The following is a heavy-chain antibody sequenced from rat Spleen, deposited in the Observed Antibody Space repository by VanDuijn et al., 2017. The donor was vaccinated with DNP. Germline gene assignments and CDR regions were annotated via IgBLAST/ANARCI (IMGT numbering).Heavy chain of an antibody. CDR2: IDSAGST. J-gene: IGHJ2*01. CDR3: AIQLGVFDY. CDR1: GYSITSNHK. V-gene: IGHV3-3*01. D-gene: IGHD5-1*01. Sequence: EVQLQESGPGLVKPSQSLSLTCSVTGYSITSNHKWTWIRKFPGNELEWMGYIDSAGSTTYNPSLKSRFPISRDTSKNKFFLRVTSVRNEDTATYYCAIQLGVFDYWGQGIMVIVSS.